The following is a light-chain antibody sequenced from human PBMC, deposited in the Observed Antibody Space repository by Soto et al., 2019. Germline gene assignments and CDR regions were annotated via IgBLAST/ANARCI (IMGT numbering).Light chain of an antibody. V-gene: IGKV3-20*01. Sequence: EIVLTQSPGTLSLSPGERATLSCMASQSVSSSYLAWYQQKPGQAPRLLIYGASSRATGIPDRFSGSGSGTDFTLTISRLDPEDFSVYYCQQYGSSQTFGQGTKVEIK. CDR1: QSVSSSY. CDR3: QQYGSSQT. CDR2: GAS. J-gene: IGKJ1*01.